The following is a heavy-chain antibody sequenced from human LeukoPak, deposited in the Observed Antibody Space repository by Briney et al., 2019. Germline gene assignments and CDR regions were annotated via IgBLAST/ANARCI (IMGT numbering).Heavy chain of an antibody. CDR3: ARYAVRENWYFDL. D-gene: IGHD3-10*01. J-gene: IGHJ2*01. CDR1: GFIFNDYY. Sequence: GGSLRLSCAASGFIFNDYYMSGVRQAARQGLEWVAYVSSGGDIIYYADSAKGRFTISRDSAKKSVNLQMNSLRAEDTAVYYSARYAVRENWYFDLWGRGTLVTVSS. CDR2: VSSGGDII. V-gene: IGHV3-11*01.